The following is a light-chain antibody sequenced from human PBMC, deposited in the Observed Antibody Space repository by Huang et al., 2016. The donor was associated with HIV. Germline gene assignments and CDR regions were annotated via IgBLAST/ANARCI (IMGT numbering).Light chain of an antibody. Sequence: EIVLTQSPGTLSLSPGERATLSCRASQSVSSTYLAWYQQKPDQAPRLLIYGASRRATAIPDRFSGSVSGTDFTLTISRLEPEDFAVYYCQQYGSSLPLTFGGGTKVEIK. CDR1: QSVSSTY. J-gene: IGKJ4*01. CDR3: QQYGSSLPLT. V-gene: IGKV3-20*01. CDR2: GAS.